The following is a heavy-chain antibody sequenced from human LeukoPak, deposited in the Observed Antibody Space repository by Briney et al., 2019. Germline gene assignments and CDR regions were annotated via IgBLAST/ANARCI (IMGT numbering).Heavy chain of an antibody. CDR1: GGSISSYY. CDR2: IYTSGST. Sequence: SETLSLTCTVSGGSISSYYWSWIRQPAVKGLEWIGRIYTSGSTNYNPSLKSRVTMSVDTSKNQFSLKLSSVTAADTAVYYCARVSGRYSNYGMDVWGQGTTVTVSS. D-gene: IGHD1-26*01. V-gene: IGHV4-4*07. J-gene: IGHJ6*02. CDR3: ARVSGRYSNYGMDV.